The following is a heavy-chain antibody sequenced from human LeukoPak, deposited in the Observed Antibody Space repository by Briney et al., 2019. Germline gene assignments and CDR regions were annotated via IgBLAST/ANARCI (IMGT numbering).Heavy chain of an antibody. Sequence: SETLSLACTVSGVSISGSSYYWGWIRQPPGKGLEWIGSIHYSGSTNYNPSLKSRVTISVDTSKNQFSLKLSSVTAADTAVYYCARAPKYIAAAGTLDYWGQGTLVTVSS. CDR2: IHYSGST. CDR1: GVSISGSSYY. CDR3: ARAPKYIAAAGTLDY. J-gene: IGHJ4*02. V-gene: IGHV4-39*07. D-gene: IGHD6-13*01.